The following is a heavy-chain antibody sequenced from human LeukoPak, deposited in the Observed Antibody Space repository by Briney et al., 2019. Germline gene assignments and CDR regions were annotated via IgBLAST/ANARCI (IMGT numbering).Heavy chain of an antibody. CDR3: ARDDGVSRFLEWSDAFGI. D-gene: IGHD3-3*01. CDR2: ISAYNGNT. V-gene: IGHV1-18*01. J-gene: IGHJ3*02. Sequence: ASVKVSCKASGYTFTSYGIIWVRQAPGQGLEWMGWISAYNGNTNYAQKLQGRVTMTTDTSTSTAYMELRSLRSDDTAVYYCARDDGVSRFLEWSDAFGIWGQGTMVTVSS. CDR1: GYTFTSYG.